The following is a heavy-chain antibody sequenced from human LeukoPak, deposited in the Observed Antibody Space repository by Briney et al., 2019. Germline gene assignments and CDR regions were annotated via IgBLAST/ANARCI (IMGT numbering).Heavy chain of an antibody. CDR3: ARKTDTDAEGGITGTTSYYYYYMDV. CDR1: GFTFSSYE. CDR2: ISSSGSAI. Sequence: GGSLRLSCAASGFTFSSYEMNWVRQAPGKGLEWVSYISSSGSAIYCADSVKGRFTISRENAEISVYLQLNSQRAEKQAVYHFARKTDTDAEGGITGTTSYYYYYMDVWGKGTTVTVSS. J-gene: IGHJ6*03. D-gene: IGHD1-7*01. V-gene: IGHV3-48*03.